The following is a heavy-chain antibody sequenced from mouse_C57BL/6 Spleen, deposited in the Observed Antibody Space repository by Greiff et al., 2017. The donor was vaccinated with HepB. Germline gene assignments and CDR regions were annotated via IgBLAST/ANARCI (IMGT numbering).Heavy chain of an antibody. CDR1: GFTFSSYA. CDR2: ISDGGSYT. CDR3: ARIYDGYYDAMDY. Sequence: EVQRVESGGGLVKPGGSLKLSCAASGFTFSSYAMSWVRQTPEKRLEWVATISDGGSYTYYPDNVKGRFTISRDNAKNNLYLQMSHLKSEDTAMYYCARIYDGYYDAMDYWGQGTSVTVSS. V-gene: IGHV5-4*01. D-gene: IGHD2-3*01. J-gene: IGHJ4*01.